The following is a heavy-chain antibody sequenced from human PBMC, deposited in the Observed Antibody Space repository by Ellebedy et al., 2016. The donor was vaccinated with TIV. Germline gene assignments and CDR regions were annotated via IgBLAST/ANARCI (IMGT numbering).Heavy chain of an antibody. CDR2: ISYDGNNK. Sequence: GESLKIPCAASGSTFSSHAMLWVRQAPGKGLGWVAAISYDGNNKYYADSVKGRFTISSDNSKNMLYLQMNSLTTEDTAVYYCARDLYFGEGDALDIWGQGTMVTVSS. CDR1: GSTFSSHA. CDR3: ARDLYFGEGDALDI. V-gene: IGHV3-30-3*01. J-gene: IGHJ3*02. D-gene: IGHD3-10*01.